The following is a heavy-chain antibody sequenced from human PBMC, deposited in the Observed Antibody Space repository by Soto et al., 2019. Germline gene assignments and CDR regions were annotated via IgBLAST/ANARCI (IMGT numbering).Heavy chain of an antibody. J-gene: IGHJ2*01. CDR1: GGTFSSYT. Sequence: VSCKASGGTFSSYTISWVRQAPGQGLEWMGRIIPILGIANYAQKFQGRVTITADKSTSTAYMELSSLRSEDTAVYYCARVVVGYYDSSGYSIRYFDLWGRGTLVTVSS. D-gene: IGHD3-22*01. CDR2: IIPILGIA. V-gene: IGHV1-69*02. CDR3: ARVVVGYYDSSGYSIRYFDL.